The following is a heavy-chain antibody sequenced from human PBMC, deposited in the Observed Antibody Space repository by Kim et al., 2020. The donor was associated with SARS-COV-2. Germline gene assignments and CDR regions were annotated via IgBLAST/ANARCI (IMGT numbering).Heavy chain of an antibody. D-gene: IGHD6-19*01. Sequence: GESLKISCKGSGYGFTSYWIGWVRQMPGKGLEWMGIIYPGDSDTRYSPSFQGQVTISADKSISTAYLQWSSLKASDTAMYYCARHGTYSSGYWYFDLWGRGTLVTVSS. V-gene: IGHV5-51*01. CDR3: ARHGTYSSGYWYFDL. CDR1: GYGFTSYW. J-gene: IGHJ2*01. CDR2: IYPGDSDT.